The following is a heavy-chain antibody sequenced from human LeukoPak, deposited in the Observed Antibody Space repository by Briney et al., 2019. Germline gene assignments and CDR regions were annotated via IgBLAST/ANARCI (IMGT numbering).Heavy chain of an antibody. D-gene: IGHD4-17*01. CDR3: ERISEYRNGDYSAEYFQH. CDR1: GGTFSSYA. Sequence: ASVKVSCKASGGTFSSYAISWVRQAPGQGLEWMGGIIPIFGTANYAQKFQGRVTITADESTSTAYMELSSLRSEDTAVYYCERISEYRNGDYSAEYFQHWGQGTLVTVSS. J-gene: IGHJ1*01. V-gene: IGHV1-69*13. CDR2: IIPIFGTA.